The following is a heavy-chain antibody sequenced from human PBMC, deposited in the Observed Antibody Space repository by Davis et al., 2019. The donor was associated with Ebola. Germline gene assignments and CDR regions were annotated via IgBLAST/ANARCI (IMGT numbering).Heavy chain of an antibody. D-gene: IGHD1-26*01. CDR3: AREVGETKLDQ. Sequence: SAQVSCKASGGTFISYTITWVRQPPAQALPFLPWVIPVFGTTNYAQKFQGRVTLTADESTSTAYMELTNLRSDDTAVYYCAREVGETKLDQWGQGTLVTVSS. CDR2: VIPVFGTT. J-gene: IGHJ4*02. CDR1: GGTFISYT. V-gene: IGHV1-69*13.